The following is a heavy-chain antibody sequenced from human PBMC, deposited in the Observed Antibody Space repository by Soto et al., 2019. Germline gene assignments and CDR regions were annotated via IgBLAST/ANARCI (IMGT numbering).Heavy chain of an antibody. V-gene: IGHV4-31*03. CDR1: GGSISSGGYY. CDR2: IYYSGST. Sequence: PSETLSLTCTVSGGSISSGGYYWSWIRQHPGKGLEWIGYIYYSGSTYYNPSLKSRVTISVDTSKTQFSLKLSSVTAADTAVYYCASRNDYGGNSGGWFDPWGQGTLVTVSS. D-gene: IGHD4-17*01. CDR3: ASRNDYGGNSGGWFDP. J-gene: IGHJ5*02.